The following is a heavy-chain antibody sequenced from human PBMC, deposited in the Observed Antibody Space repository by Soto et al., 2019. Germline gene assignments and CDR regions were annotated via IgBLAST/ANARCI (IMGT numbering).Heavy chain of an antibody. J-gene: IGHJ6*02. CDR2: TYYRSKWYK. Sequence: SQTLSLTCAISGDSVSSNSAAWNWVRQSPSRGLEWLGRTYYRSKWYKDYAASVKSRITINADTSKNQFSLQLNSVTPEDTAVYYCARVSGYGSNIYYYGKDVWGQGTTVTVSS. V-gene: IGHV6-1*01. CDR1: GDSVSSNSAA. D-gene: IGHD6-13*01. CDR3: ARVSGYGSNIYYYGKDV.